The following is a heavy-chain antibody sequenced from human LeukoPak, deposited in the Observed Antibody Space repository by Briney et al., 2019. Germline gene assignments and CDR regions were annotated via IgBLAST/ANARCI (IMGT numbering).Heavy chain of an antibody. CDR3: ARDALYGDYYWYFDL. J-gene: IGHJ2*01. CDR2: INPNSGGT. Sequence: ASVKVSCKASGYTFTGYYMHWVRQAPGQGLEWMGWINPNSGGTNYAQKFQGRVTMTRDTSTSTVYMELSSLRSEDTAVYYCARDALYGDYYWYFDLWGRGTLVTVSS. D-gene: IGHD4-17*01. CDR1: GYTFTGYY. V-gene: IGHV1-2*02.